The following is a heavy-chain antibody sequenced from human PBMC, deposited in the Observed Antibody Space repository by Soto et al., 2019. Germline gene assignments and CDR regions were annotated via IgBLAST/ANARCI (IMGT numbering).Heavy chain of an antibody. CDR1: GLTCRSYT. J-gene: IGHJ4*02. V-gene: IGHV3-21*01. CDR3: TRGGYDVDGLFDY. Sequence: PGGSLRLYCASSGLTCRSYTMNGARHAPRKGLEWVSAISSRSSYIYYADSVKGRFTISSDNAKNSLYLQMNSLRVEDTAVYYCTRGGYDVDGLFDYWGQGTLVTVSS. CDR2: ISSRSSYI. D-gene: IGHD5-12*01.